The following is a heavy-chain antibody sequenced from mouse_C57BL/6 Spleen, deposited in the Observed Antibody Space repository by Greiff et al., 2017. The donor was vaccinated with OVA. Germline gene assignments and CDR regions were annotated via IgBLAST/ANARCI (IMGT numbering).Heavy chain of an antibody. CDR3: ARDLPDGYYEGAYFDY. D-gene: IGHD2-3*01. Sequence: EVQLVESGGGLVKPGGSLKLSCAASGFTFSSYAMSWVRQTPEKRLEWVATISDGGSYTYYPDNVKGRFTISRDNAKNNLYLQMSHLKSEDTAMYYCARDLPDGYYEGAYFDYWGQGTTLTVSS. CDR2: ISDGGSYT. V-gene: IGHV5-4*01. J-gene: IGHJ2*01. CDR1: GFTFSSYA.